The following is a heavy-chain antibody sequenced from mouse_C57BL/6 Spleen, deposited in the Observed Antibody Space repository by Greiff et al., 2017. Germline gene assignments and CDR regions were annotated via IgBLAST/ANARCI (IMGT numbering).Heavy chain of an antibody. D-gene: IGHD1-1*01. J-gene: IGHJ4*01. CDR1: GYTFTSYW. CDR2: IDPSDSET. V-gene: IGHV1-52*01. Sequence: QVQLQQPGAELVRPGSSVKLSCKASGYTFTSYWMHWVKQRPIQGLEWIGNIDPSDSETHYNQKFKDKATLTVDKSSSTAYMQLSSLTSEDSAVYYCAREGDPVGYAMDYWGQGTSVTVSS. CDR3: AREGDPVGYAMDY.